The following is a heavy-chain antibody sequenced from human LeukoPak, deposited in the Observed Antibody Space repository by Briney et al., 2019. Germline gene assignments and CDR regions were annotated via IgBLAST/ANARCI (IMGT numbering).Heavy chain of an antibody. CDR1: GGSISSYY. Sequence: SETLSLTCTVSGGSISSYYWSWIRQPAGKGVEGIGRIYTSGSTNYNPSLKSRVTMSVDTSKNQFSLQLTSVTPQDTAVYYCARNWDSDSRPSFDYWGQGTLVTVSS. V-gene: IGHV4-4*07. CDR2: IYTSGST. CDR3: ARNWDSDSRPSFDY. J-gene: IGHJ4*02. D-gene: IGHD1-26*01.